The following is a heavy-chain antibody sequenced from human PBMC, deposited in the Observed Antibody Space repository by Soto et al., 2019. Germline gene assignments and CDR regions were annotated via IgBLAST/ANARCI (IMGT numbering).Heavy chain of an antibody. CDR3: AREGYYYDSSGYHSGQFDY. CDR1: GGTFSSYA. D-gene: IGHD3-22*01. J-gene: IGHJ4*02. V-gene: IGHV1-69*01. CDR2: LIPIFGTA. Sequence: QVQLVQSGAEVKKPGSSVKVSCKASGGTFSSYAISWVRQAPGQGLEWMGGLIPIFGTANYAQKFQGRVTITADESTSTDYMELSSQRSEDTAVYNCAREGYYYDSSGYHSGQFDYWGQGTLVTVSS.